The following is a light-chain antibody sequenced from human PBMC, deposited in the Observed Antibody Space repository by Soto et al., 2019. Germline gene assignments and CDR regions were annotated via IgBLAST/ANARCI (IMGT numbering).Light chain of an antibody. J-gene: IGKJ1*01. CDR2: GAS. CDR3: QQYGSSGT. Sequence: EIVLTQSPGTLSRSPGRRATLSCRASQSVSNNYLAWYQQQPGQAPRPLIYGASNRATGIPDRFSGSGSGTDFTLTIRSLEPEDFAVYYCQQYGSSGTFGQGTKVDIK. CDR1: QSVSNNY. V-gene: IGKV3-20*01.